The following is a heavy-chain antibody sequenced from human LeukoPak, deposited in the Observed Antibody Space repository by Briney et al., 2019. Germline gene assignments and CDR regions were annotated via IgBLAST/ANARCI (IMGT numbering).Heavy chain of an antibody. CDR2: IRYDASLI. J-gene: IGHJ1*01. CDR1: GFIFSDFG. CDR3: AKDLDCSGGSCYSGRLQH. V-gene: IGHV3-30*02. D-gene: IGHD2-15*01. Sequence: PGGSLRLSCAASGFIFSDFGIHWVRRAPGKGLEWVAFIRYDASLIYYADSVKGRFTISRDNSKNTVYLQMNSLRAEDTAMYYCAKDLDCSGGSCYSGRLQHWGEGTLVTVSA.